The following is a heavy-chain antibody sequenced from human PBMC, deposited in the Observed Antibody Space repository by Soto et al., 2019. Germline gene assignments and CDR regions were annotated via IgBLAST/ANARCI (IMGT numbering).Heavy chain of an antibody. CDR3: AKYAEFGGAFN. CDR2: ISYDGSNK. CDR1: GFTFSSYG. J-gene: IGHJ4*02. D-gene: IGHD2-21*01. Sequence: QVQLVESRGGVVQHGRSLRLSCAASGFTFSSYGMHWVRQAPGKGLEWVAVISYDGSNKYYADSVKGRFTISRDNSKNTLYLQMNSLRAEDKAVYYCAKYAEFGGAFNWGQGTLVTVSS. V-gene: IGHV3-30*18.